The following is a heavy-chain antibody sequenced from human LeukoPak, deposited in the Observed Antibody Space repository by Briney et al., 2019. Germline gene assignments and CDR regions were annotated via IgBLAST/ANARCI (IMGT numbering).Heavy chain of an antibody. J-gene: IGHJ5*02. CDR2: ISGDGDST. CDR3: ARVQVLGTYDWFDP. V-gene: IGHV3-43*02. CDR1: GFTLDDYA. Sequence: QPGGSLRLSCVASGFTLDDYALHWVRQAPGKGLEWISLISGDGDSTYYADSVKGRFTVSRDNSKNSLYLQMNSLRAEDTAIYYCARVQVLGTYDWFDPWGQGTLVTVSS. D-gene: IGHD4/OR15-4a*01.